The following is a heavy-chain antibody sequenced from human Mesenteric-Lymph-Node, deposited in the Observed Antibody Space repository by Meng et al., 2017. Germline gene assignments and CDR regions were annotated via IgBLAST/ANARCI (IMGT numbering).Heavy chain of an antibody. V-gene: IGHV3-48*03. CDR3: ARDVNPVLLRFETQPGRDY. J-gene: IGHJ4*02. CDR1: GFTFSSYE. Sequence: GGSLRLSCAASGFTFSSYEMNWVRKAPGKGLEWVSYISSSGSTIYYADSVKGRFTISRDNAKTSLYLQMNSLRAEDTAVFYCARDVNPVLLRFETQPGRDYWGQGTLVTVSS. D-gene: IGHD3-10*01. CDR2: ISSSGSTI.